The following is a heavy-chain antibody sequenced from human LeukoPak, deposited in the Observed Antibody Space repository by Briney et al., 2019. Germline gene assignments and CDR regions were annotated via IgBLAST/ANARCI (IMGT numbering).Heavy chain of an antibody. CDR1: GGSISRDY. J-gene: IGHJ4*02. V-gene: IGHV4-4*07. D-gene: IGHD6-19*01. CDR3: ARGDSSGWYAYLDY. CDR2: IYTSGST. Sequence: SETLSLTCTVSGGSISRDYWSWIRQPPGKGLEWIGRIYTSGSTNYNPSLKSRVTMSVDTSKNQFSLKLSSVTAADTAVYYCARGDSSGWYAYLDYWGQGTLVTVSS.